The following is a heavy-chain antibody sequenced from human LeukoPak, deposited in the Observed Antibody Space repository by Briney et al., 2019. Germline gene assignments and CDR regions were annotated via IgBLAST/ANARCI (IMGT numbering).Heavy chain of an antibody. CDR1: GFTFATYG. D-gene: IGHD6-19*01. J-gene: IGHJ4*02. CDR3: AKAPIAMTGSFFEY. CDR2: ISYDGGKK. V-gene: IGHV3-30*18. Sequence: GRSLRLSCEASGFTFATYGMHWVRQAPGKGPEWVAFISYDGGKKYYPDSVKGRFTISRDNSRNTLYLQINSLRPEDTAVFYCAKAPIAMTGSFFEYWGLGTLATVSS.